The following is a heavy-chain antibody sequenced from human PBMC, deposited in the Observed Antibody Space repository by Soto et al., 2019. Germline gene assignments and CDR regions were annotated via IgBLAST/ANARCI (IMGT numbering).Heavy chain of an antibody. CDR2: TTVDGSSI. CDR3: TSLSSAVGYSAFAT. J-gene: IGHJ3*02. Sequence: EVQLVESGGGLVQPGGSLRLSCAPSGSTFSYHWVHWVRQAPGKGLEWVSRTTVDGSSISYADSVKDRFTTSRDISKNTFYLQMASLRADYTAVYYCTSLSSAVGYSAFATGGQGTMITVSS. CDR1: GSTFSYHW. D-gene: IGHD3-22*01. V-gene: IGHV3-74*02.